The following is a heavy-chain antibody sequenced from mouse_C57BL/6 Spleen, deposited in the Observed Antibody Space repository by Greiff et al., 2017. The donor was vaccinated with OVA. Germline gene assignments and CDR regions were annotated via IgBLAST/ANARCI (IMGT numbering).Heavy chain of an antibody. V-gene: IGHV10-1*01. CDR1: GFSFNTYA. CDR3: VRDWGFY. J-gene: IGHJ2*01. Sequence: EVQGVESGGGLVQPKGSLKLSCAASGFSFNTYAMNWVRQAPGKGLEWVARIRSKSNNYATYYADSVKDRFTISRDDSESMLYLQMNNLKSEATAMYYCVRDWGFYWGQGTTLTVSS. D-gene: IGHD4-1*01. CDR2: IRSKSNNYAT.